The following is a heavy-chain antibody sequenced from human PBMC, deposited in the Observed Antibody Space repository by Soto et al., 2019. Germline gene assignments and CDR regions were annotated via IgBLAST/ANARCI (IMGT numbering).Heavy chain of an antibody. D-gene: IGHD4-17*01. CDR3: ARGPERNGDLDY. J-gene: IGHJ4*02. CDR2: IYYSGST. CDR1: GGSISSYY. V-gene: IGHV4-59*01. Sequence: PSETLSLTCTVSGGSISSYYWSWIRQPPGKGLEWIGYIYYSGSTNYNPSLKSRVTISVDTPKNQFSLKLSSVTAADTAVYYCARGPERNGDLDYWGQGTLVTVSS.